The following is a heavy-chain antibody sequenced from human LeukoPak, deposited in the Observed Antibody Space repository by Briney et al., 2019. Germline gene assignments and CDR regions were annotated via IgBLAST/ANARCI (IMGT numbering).Heavy chain of an antibody. CDR1: GFTFSRHW. CDR2: IKQDGSEI. V-gene: IGHV3-7*05. Sequence: PGGSLRLSCAASGFTFSRHWMGWVRQAPGKGLEWVANIKQDGSEIHYVDSVKGRLTISRDNAKNSLYLQMNSLRAEDTAVYYCARDHRGVFDYWGQGTLVTVSS. D-gene: IGHD3-10*01. CDR3: ARDHRGVFDY. J-gene: IGHJ4*02.